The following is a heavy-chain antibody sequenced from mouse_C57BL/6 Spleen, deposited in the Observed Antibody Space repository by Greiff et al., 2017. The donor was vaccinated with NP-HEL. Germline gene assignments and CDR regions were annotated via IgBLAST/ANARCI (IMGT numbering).Heavy chain of an antibody. CDR2: ISDGGSYT. J-gene: IGHJ3*01. D-gene: IGHD3-2*02. V-gene: IGHV5-4*01. CDR3: ARDHGTAQATAWFAY. Sequence: EVQRVESGGGLVKPGGSLKLSCAASGFTFSSYAMSWVRQTPEKRLEWVATISDGGSYTYYPDNVKGRFTISRDNAKNNLYLQMSHLKSEDTAMYYCARDHGTAQATAWFAYWGQGTLVTVSA. CDR1: GFTFSSYA.